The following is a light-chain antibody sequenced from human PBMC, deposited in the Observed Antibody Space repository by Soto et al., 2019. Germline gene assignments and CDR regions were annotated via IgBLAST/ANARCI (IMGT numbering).Light chain of an antibody. Sequence: DIQMTQSPSTLSASVGDRVTITCGASQSISSWLAWSQQKPGKAPKLIIYKAYSLYSGRPSRFSGSGSGTEFALPISSLQADDFPTYFCQQYDSYWTFGQGTKVEIK. J-gene: IGKJ1*01. CDR1: QSISSW. CDR2: KAY. CDR3: QQYDSYWT. V-gene: IGKV1-5*03.